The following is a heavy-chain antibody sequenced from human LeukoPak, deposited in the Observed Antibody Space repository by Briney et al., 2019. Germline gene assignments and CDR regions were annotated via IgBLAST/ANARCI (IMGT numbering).Heavy chain of an antibody. CDR3: TTVYGDYVDRDY. CDR2: IKSKTDGGTT. CDR1: GFTFSSYA. D-gene: IGHD4-17*01. V-gene: IGHV3-15*01. J-gene: IGHJ4*02. Sequence: GGSLRLSCAASGFTFSSYAMSWVRQAPGKGLEWVGRIKSKTDGGTTDYAAPVKGRFTISRDDSKNTLYLQMNSLKTEDTAVYYCTTVYGDYVDRDYWGQGTLVTVSS.